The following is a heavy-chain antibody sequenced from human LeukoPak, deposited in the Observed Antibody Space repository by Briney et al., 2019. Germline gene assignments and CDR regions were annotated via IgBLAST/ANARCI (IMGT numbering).Heavy chain of an antibody. CDR3: ARPSRGRQQLNSFDY. CDR1: GGSFSGYY. J-gene: IGHJ4*02. D-gene: IGHD6-13*01. Sequence: SETLSLTCAVYGGSFSGYYWSWIRQPPGKGLEWIGEINHSGSTNYNPSLKSRVTISVDTSKNQFSLKLSSVTAADTAVYYCARPSRGRQQLNSFDYWGQGTLVTVSS. CDR2: INHSGST. V-gene: IGHV4-34*01.